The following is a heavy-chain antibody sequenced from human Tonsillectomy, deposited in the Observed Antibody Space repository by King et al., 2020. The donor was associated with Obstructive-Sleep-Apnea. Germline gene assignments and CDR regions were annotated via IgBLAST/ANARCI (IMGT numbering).Heavy chain of an antibody. CDR2: IYYSGST. D-gene: IGHD6-19*01. CDR3: ARVVGSLADYYYYGMDV. Sequence: MQLQESGPGLVKPSETLSLTCTVSGGSISSYYWSWIRQPPGKGLEWIGYIYYSGSTNYNPSLKSRVTISVDTSKNQFSLKLSSVTAADTAVYYCARVVGSLADYYYYGMDVWGQGTTGTVSS. V-gene: IGHV4-59*01. J-gene: IGHJ6*02. CDR1: GGSISSYY.